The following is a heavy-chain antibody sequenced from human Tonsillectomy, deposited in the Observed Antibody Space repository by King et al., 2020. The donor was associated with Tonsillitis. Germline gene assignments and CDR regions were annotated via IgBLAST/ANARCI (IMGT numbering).Heavy chain of an antibody. J-gene: IGHJ3*02. D-gene: IGHD3-9*01. CDR3: ARGVYDILTGHHAAFDI. CDR1: GYTFTSYD. CDR2: MNPNSGNT. V-gene: IGHV1-8*01. Sequence: VQLVESGAEVKKPGASVKVSCKASGYTFTSYDINWVRQATGQGLEWMGWMNPNSGNTGYAQKFQGRVTMTRNTSISTAYMELSSLRSEDTAVYYCARGVYDILTGHHAAFDIWGQGTMVTVSS.